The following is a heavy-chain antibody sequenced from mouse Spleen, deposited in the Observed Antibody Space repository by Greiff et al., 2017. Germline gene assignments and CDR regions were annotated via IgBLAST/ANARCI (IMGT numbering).Heavy chain of an antibody. D-gene: IGHD1-1*01. CDR2: INPNNGGT. J-gene: IGHJ4*01. Sequence: EVKLQQSGPELVKPGASVKIPCKASGYTFTDYNMDWVKQSHGKSLEWIGDINPNNGGTIYNQKFKGKATLTVDKSSSTAYMELRSLTSEDTAVYYCARKYYYGRDYYAMDYWGQGTSVTVSS. V-gene: IGHV1-18*01. CDR1: GYTFTDYN. CDR3: ARKYYYGRDYYAMDY.